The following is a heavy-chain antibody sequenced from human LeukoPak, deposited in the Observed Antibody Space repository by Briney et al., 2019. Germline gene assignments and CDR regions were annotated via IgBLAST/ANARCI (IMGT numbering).Heavy chain of an antibody. J-gene: IGHJ5*02. V-gene: IGHV1-18*04. CDR3: ARDAREVLLWFGEFFP. CDR2: ISGYNGNT. D-gene: IGHD3-10*01. CDR1: GYTFTGYY. Sequence: ASVKVSCKASGYTFTGYYMHWVRQAPGQGLEWMGWISGYNGNTKYAQKFQGRVTMTTDTSTNTAYMEVRSLRSDDTAVYYCARDAREVLLWFGEFFPWGQGTLVTVSS.